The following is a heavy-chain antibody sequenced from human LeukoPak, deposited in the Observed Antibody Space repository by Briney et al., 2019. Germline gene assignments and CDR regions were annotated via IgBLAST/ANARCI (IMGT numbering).Heavy chain of an antibody. J-gene: IGHJ3*02. V-gene: IGHV1-18*01. CDR2: ISAYNGNT. CDR3: ARAIVGATDDAFDI. Sequence: ASVKVSCKASGYTFTSYGISWVRQAPGQGLEWMGWISAYNGNTNYAQKLQGRVTMTTDTSTSTACMELRSLRPDDTAVYYCARAIVGATDDAFDIWGQGTMVTVSS. CDR1: GYTFTSYG. D-gene: IGHD1-26*01.